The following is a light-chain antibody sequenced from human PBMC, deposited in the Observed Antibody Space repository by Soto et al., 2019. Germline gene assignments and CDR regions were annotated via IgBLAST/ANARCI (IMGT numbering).Light chain of an antibody. V-gene: IGKV3-20*01. CDR3: QQYGNSSYT. Sequence: EIVLTRSPGTLSLSPGEGATLSGRASQTVSSSYLAWYQQKRGQAPRLLIYGTSSRATGIPDRFSGSRSGTDFTLTISRLEPEDFAVYYCQQYGNSSYTLGQGTKLEIK. CDR2: GTS. CDR1: QTVSSSY. J-gene: IGKJ2*01.